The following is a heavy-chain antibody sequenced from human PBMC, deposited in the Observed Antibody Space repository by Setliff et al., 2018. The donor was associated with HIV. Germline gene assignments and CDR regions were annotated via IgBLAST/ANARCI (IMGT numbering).Heavy chain of an antibody. CDR2: IHSSSSRI. J-gene: IGHJ4*02. V-gene: IGHV3-48*01. D-gene: IGHD6-19*01. CDR3: AKTPSSGWYSLYLDY. Sequence: GGSLRLSCAASRFTFSDYSMNWFRQTPGKGLEWVSFIHSSSSRIYYADSVKGRFTVSRDNSKNTLYLQMNSLRAEDTAVYYCAKTPSSGWYSLYLDYWGQGTLVTVSS. CDR1: RFTFSDYS.